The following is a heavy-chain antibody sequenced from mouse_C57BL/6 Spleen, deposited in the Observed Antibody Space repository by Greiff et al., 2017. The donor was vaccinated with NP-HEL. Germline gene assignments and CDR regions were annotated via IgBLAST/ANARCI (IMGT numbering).Heavy chain of an antibody. CDR3: ARLDGYYAMDY. CDR2: FDPSDSYT. D-gene: IGHD2-3*01. CDR1: GYTFTSYW. Sequence: QVQLQQPGAELVMPGASVKLSCKASGYTFTSYWMHWVKQRPGQGLEWIGEFDPSDSYTNYNQKFKGKSTLTVDKSSSTAYMQLSSLTSEDSAVYYCARLDGYYAMDYWGQGTSVTVSS. J-gene: IGHJ4*01. V-gene: IGHV1-69*01.